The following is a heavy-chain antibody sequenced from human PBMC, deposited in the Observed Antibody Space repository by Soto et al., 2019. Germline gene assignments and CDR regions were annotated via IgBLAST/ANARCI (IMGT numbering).Heavy chain of an antibody. D-gene: IGHD3-10*01. CDR2: INHSGST. CDR3: ARGRVSAEGHGSGSYYWGRHYYYYGMDV. V-gene: IGHV4-34*01. CDR1: GGSFSGYY. Sequence: QVQLQQWGAGLLKPSEILSLTCAVYGGSFSGYYWSWIRQPPGKGLEWIGDINHSGSTNYNPSLKSRVTISVDTSKNQFSLKLSSVTAAVTAVYYCARGRVSAEGHGSGSYYWGRHYYYYGMDVWGQGTTVTVSS. J-gene: IGHJ6*02.